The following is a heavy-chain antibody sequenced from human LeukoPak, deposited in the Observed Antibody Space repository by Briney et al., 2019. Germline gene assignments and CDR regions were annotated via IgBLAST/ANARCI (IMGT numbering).Heavy chain of an antibody. D-gene: IGHD3-3*01. J-gene: IGHJ3*02. CDR3: ARIGLIRFLEWYPSHDAFDI. Sequence: GGSLRLSCAASGFTFSDYYMSWIRQAPGKGLEWVSYISSSGSTIYYADSVKGRFTISRDNAKNSLYLQMNSLRAEDTAVYYCARIGLIRFLEWYPSHDAFDIWGQGTMVTVSS. CDR2: ISSSGSTI. CDR1: GFTFSDYY. V-gene: IGHV3-11*04.